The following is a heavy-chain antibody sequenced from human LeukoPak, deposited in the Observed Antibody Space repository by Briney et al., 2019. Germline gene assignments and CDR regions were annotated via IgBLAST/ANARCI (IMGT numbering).Heavy chain of an antibody. CDR1: GFPVSSNY. V-gene: IGHV3-53*01. CDR2: IYSGGST. J-gene: IGHJ4*02. Sequence: GGSLRLSCAASGFPVSSNYMSWVRQAPGKGLEWVSVIYSGGSTYYADSVKGRFTISRDNSKNTLYLQMNSLRAEDTAVYYCARETTVTTDFDYWGQGTLVTVSS. CDR3: ARETTVTTDFDY. D-gene: IGHD4-17*01.